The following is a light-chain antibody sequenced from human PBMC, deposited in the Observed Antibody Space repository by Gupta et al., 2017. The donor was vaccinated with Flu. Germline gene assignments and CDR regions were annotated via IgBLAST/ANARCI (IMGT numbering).Light chain of an antibody. Sequence: QSALTQPASVSGAPGQSITISCTGTSSDVGGYNYVSWYQQYPGKAPKLMIYEVSNRPSGVSKRFSGSKSDTTASLTISGLQAEDEADYYCNSFTSSGTYVFGTGTKVTVL. CDR2: EVS. V-gene: IGLV2-14*01. CDR1: SSDVGGYNY. J-gene: IGLJ1*01. CDR3: NSFTSSGTYV.